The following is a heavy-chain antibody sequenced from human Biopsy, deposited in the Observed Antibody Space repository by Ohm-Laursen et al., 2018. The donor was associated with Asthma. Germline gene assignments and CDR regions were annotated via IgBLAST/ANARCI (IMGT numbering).Heavy chain of an antibody. CDR3: VRHQYSSSWSTFDY. Sequence: ETLSLTCTVSGGSITSSSYYWGWIRQPPGKGMEWIGSMYHSGSPYYHPSLKSRVTISVDTSKNQLSLKMSSVTAADTAVYFCVRHQYSSSWSTFDYWGQGALVTVSS. V-gene: IGHV4-39*01. J-gene: IGHJ4*02. D-gene: IGHD3-22*01. CDR2: MYHSGSP. CDR1: GGSITSSSYY.